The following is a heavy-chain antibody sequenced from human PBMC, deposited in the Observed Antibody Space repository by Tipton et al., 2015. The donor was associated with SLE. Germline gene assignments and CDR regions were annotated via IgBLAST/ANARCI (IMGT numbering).Heavy chain of an antibody. D-gene: IGHD2-15*01. CDR2: IYYSGST. J-gene: IGHJ3*01. V-gene: IGHV4-59*12. CDR3: ARGQGAA. CDR1: GGSFSGYY. Sequence: TLSLTCAVYGGSFSGYYWSWIRQPPGKGLEWIGYIYYSGSTNYNPSLKSRVTISVDTSKNQFSLKLSSVTAADTAVYYCARGQGAAWGQGTMVTVSS.